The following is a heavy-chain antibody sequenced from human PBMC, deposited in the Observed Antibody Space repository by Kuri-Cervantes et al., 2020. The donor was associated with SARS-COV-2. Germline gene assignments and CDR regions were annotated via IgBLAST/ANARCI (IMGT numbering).Heavy chain of an antibody. V-gene: IGHV4-34*01. CDR1: GGPFSGYY. D-gene: IGHD4-17*01. J-gene: IGHJ4*02. Sequence: SETLSLTCAVYGGPFSGYYWSWIRQPPGKGLEWIGEINHSGSTNYNPSLKSRVTISVDTSKNQFSLKLSSVTAADTAVYYCARGRPVTTFYRTSYFDYWGQGTLVTVSS. CDR3: ARGRPVTTFYRTSYFDY. CDR2: INHSGST.